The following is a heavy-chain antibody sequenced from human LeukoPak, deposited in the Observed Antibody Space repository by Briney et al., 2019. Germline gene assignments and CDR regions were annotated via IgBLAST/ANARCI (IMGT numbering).Heavy chain of an antibody. V-gene: IGHV3-53*05. D-gene: IGHD6-6*01. J-gene: IGHJ4*02. CDR2: IYSGGST. CDR3: ATLSIAVRPFDY. Sequence: GGSLRLSCAASGFTVSSNYMSWVRQAPGKGLEWVSVIYSGGSTYYADSVKGRFTISRDNSKNTLYLQMNSLRAEDTAVYYCATLSIAVRPFDYWGQGTLVTVSS. CDR1: GFTVSSNY.